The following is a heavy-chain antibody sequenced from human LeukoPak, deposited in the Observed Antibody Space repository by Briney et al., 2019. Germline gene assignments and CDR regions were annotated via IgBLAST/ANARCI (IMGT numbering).Heavy chain of an antibody. CDR3: AKATTFYGSGSYYVFDY. V-gene: IGHV3-30*02. J-gene: IGHJ4*02. CDR1: GFTFSSYG. D-gene: IGHD3-10*01. Sequence: GRSLRLSCAAYGFTFSSYGMHWVRQAPGKGLEWVAFIRYDGSNKYYADSVKGRFTISRDNSKNTLYLQMNSLRAEDTAVYYCAKATTFYGSGSYYVFDYWGQGTLVAVSS. CDR2: IRYDGSNK.